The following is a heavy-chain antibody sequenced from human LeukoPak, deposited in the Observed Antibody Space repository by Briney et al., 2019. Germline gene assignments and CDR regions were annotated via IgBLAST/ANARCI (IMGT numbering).Heavy chain of an antibody. V-gene: IGHV4-59*01. CDR2: IYYSGST. D-gene: IGHD6-19*01. J-gene: IGHJ5*02. CDR3: ACTQRRGGWGNCCDP. Sequence: SETPFLTCTVSGGSISSYYWSWIRQPPGKGLEWIGYIYYSGSTNYNPSLKSRVTISVDTSKNQFSLKLSSVTAADTAVYYCACTQRRGGWGNCCDPSGQGALLTFS. CDR1: GGSISSYY.